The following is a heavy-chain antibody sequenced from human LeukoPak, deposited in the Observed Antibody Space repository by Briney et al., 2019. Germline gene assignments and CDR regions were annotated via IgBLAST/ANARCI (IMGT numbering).Heavy chain of an antibody. V-gene: IGHV3-30*03. CDR1: GFTFSSYG. CDR3: AREYCSSTSCYKDWFDP. Sequence: GGSLRLSCAASGFTFSSYGMHWVRQAPGKGLEWVAVISYDGSNKYYADSVKGRFTISRDNSKNTLYLQMNSLRAEDTALYYCAREYCSSTSCYKDWFDPWGQGTLVTVSS. CDR2: ISYDGSNK. D-gene: IGHD2-2*02. J-gene: IGHJ5*02.